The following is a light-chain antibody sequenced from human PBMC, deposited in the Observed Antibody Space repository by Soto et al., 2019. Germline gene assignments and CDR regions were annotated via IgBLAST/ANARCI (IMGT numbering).Light chain of an antibody. CDR2: GNS. CDR1: SSNIGAGYD. J-gene: IGLJ1*01. CDR3: QSYDSSLSGYV. Sequence: QSVLTQPPSVSGAPGQRVTISCTGSSSNIGAGYDVHWYQPLPGTAPKLLIYGNSNRPSGVPVRFSGSKSGTSASLAITGLQAEDEADYYWQSYDSSLSGYVFGTGTKVTVL. V-gene: IGLV1-40*01.